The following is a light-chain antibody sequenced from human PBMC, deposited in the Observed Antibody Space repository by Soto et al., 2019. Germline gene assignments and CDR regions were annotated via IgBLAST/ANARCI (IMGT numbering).Light chain of an antibody. V-gene: IGKV3-20*01. CDR2: GAS. CDR3: QQYGSSPPFT. CDR1: QSVNTN. J-gene: IGKJ3*01. Sequence: EIVMTQSPATLSVSPGERATFSCRASQSVNTNLAWYQLKPGQAPRLLIYGASSRATGIPDRFSGSGSGTDFTLTISRLEPEDFAVYYCQQYGSSPPFTFGPGTKVDI.